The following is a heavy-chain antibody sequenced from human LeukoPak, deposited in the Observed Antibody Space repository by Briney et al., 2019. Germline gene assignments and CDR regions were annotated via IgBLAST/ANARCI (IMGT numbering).Heavy chain of an antibody. Sequence: PGGSLRLSCAASGFTFSSYWMHWVRQAPGKGLVWVSRINSDGSSTSYADSVKGRFTISRDNAKNTLYLQMNSLRAEETAEYYRARGGHSAVAGTTGLDAFDIWGQGTMVTVSS. CDR3: ARGGHSAVAGTTGLDAFDI. J-gene: IGHJ3*02. CDR1: GFTFSSYW. D-gene: IGHD6-19*01. CDR2: INSDGSST. V-gene: IGHV3-74*01.